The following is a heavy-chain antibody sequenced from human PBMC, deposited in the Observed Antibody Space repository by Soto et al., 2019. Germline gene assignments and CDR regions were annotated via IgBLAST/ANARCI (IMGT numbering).Heavy chain of an antibody. Sequence: EVQLVESGGGLVQPGGSLRLSCAASGFTFSSYDMHWVRQATGKGLEWVSAIGTAGDTYYPGSVKGRFTISRENAKNSLYLQMNSLRAEDTAVYYCARSYSNGWYGFDYWGQGTLVTVSS. CDR3: ARSYSNGWYGFDY. D-gene: IGHD6-19*01. CDR1: GFTFSSYD. V-gene: IGHV3-13*01. J-gene: IGHJ4*02. CDR2: IGTAGDT.